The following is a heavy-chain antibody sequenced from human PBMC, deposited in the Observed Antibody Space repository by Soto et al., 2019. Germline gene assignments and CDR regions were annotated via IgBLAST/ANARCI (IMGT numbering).Heavy chain of an antibody. D-gene: IGHD3-22*01. CDR1: GFTFSNYG. J-gene: IGHJ3*02. Sequence: QVQLVESGGGVVQPGRSLRVSCAASGFTFSNYGMHWVRQAPGKGLEWVAVIWYDGTNKYYADSVKGRFTISRDNSKNTMYVQMNSLRAEDTAVYYCARRDSSGYDGFDIWGQGTMVTVSS. V-gene: IGHV3-33*01. CDR2: IWYDGTNK. CDR3: ARRDSSGYDGFDI.